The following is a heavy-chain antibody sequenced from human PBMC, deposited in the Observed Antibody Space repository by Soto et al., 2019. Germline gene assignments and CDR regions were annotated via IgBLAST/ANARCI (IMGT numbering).Heavy chain of an antibody. CDR2: IYYSGST. J-gene: IGHJ4*02. Sequence: QLQLQESGPGLVKPSETLSLTCTVSGGSISSSSYYWGWIRQPPGKGLEWIGSIYYSGSTYYNPSLKSRVTISVDTSKNQFSLKLSSVTAADTAVYYCARHEVAAHVPLPDYWGQGTLVTVSS. D-gene: IGHD2-15*01. CDR3: ARHEVAAHVPLPDY. V-gene: IGHV4-39*01. CDR1: GGSISSSSYY.